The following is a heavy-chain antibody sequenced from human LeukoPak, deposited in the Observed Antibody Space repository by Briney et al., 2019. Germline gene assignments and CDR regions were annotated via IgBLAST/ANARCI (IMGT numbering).Heavy chain of an antibody. J-gene: IGHJ6*02. Sequence: SETLSLTCTVSGGSISSSSYYWGWIRQPPGKGLEWIGSIYYSESTYYNPSLKSRVTISVDTSKNQFSLKLSSVTAADTAVYYCASIAVAGQGRYGMDVWGQGTTVTVSS. V-gene: IGHV4-39*01. CDR3: ASIAVAGQGRYGMDV. CDR1: GGSISSSSYY. CDR2: IYYSEST. D-gene: IGHD6-19*01.